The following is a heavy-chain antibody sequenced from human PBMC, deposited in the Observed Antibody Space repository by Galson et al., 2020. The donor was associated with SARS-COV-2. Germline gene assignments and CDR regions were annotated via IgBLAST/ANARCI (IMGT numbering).Heavy chain of an antibody. J-gene: IGHJ4*02. CDR1: GGSISDSDYF. D-gene: IGHD1-26*01. Sequence: SENLSLTCTVYGGSISDSDYFWGWIRQPPGRGLEWIGTIYYNGDTYYNPSLKSRVTISVDTSKNQFSLMLSSVTAADTAVFYCVRDKNSGGSGYFDYWGQGTLVTVSS. V-gene: IGHV4-39*07. CDR3: VRDKNSGGSGYFDY. CDR2: IYYNGDT.